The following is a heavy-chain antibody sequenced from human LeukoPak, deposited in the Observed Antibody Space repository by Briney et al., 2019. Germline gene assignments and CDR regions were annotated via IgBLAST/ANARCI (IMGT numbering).Heavy chain of an antibody. CDR2: IYYSGRT. D-gene: IGHD5-24*01. CDR1: GDSINSYY. V-gene: IGHV4-59*01. J-gene: IGHJ3*02. CDR3: ARGRWLPNAFDI. Sequence: SETLSLTCTVSGDSINSYYWNWIRQPPGKGLEWIGYIYYSGRTDYNPSLKSRVTISVVTSKHQFSMKLKSVTAADTAVYFCARGRWLPNAFDIWGQGTMVTVFS.